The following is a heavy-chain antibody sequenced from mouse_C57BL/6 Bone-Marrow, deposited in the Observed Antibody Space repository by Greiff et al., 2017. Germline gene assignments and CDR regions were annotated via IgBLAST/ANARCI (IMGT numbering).Heavy chain of an antibody. CDR1: GYTFTSYW. V-gene: IGHV1-64*01. Sequence: VQLQQSGAELVKPGASVKLSCKASGYTFTSYWMPWVQQRPGQGLEWIGMIHPNSGSTNYNEKFKSKATLTVDKSSSTAYMQLSSLTSEDSAVYYCARSKDYYYAMDYWGQGTSVTVSS. CDR2: IHPNSGST. J-gene: IGHJ4*01. CDR3: ARSKDYYYAMDY.